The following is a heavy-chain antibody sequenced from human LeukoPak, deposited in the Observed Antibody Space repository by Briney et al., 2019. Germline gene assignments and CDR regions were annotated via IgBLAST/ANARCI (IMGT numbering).Heavy chain of an antibody. Sequence: GGSLRFSGATSGFTFSGYGMNWVRQAPGKGLEGVTVIWSDGSNKYYADSVKGRFTISRDNSKNTLYLQMNSLRAEDTAVYYCARGYYAGRGHHFEYWGQGTLVTVSS. V-gene: IGHV3-33*01. D-gene: IGHD3-22*01. CDR1: GFTFSGYG. CDR3: ARGYYAGRGHHFEY. J-gene: IGHJ4*02. CDR2: IWSDGSNK.